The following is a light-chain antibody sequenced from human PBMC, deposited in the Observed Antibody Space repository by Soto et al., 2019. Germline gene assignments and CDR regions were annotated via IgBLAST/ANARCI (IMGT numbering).Light chain of an antibody. CDR3: GTCESSRSAVV. Sequence: QSVLTQPPSVSASPGQKVTIACSGSSSNIGIDYVSWYQHIPGTDPKLLIYDDHYRPSGIPDRCSGSKSGTSATLDIAGLQTGDEADYYCGTCESSRSAVVFGGGTKLTVL. CDR1: SSNIGIDY. V-gene: IGLV1-51*01. J-gene: IGLJ3*02. CDR2: DDH.